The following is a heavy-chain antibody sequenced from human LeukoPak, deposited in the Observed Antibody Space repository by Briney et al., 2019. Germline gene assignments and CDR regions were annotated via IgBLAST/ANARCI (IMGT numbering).Heavy chain of an antibody. D-gene: IGHD5-24*01. Sequence: GGSLRSSCGASGFTFSSYAMSWVRQAPGKGLEWVSAISGSGGSTYYADSVKGRFTISRDNSKNTLYLQMNSLRAEDTAVYYCARDGYNPLNYFDYWGQGTLVTVSS. CDR3: ARDGYNPLNYFDY. J-gene: IGHJ4*02. CDR1: GFTFSSYA. V-gene: IGHV3-23*01. CDR2: ISGSGGST.